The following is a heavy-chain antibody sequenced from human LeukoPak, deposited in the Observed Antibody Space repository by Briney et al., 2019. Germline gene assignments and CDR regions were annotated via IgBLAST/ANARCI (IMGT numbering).Heavy chain of an antibody. Sequence: GGSLRLSCAASGFTFSSYAMHWVRQAPGKGLEWVAVISYDGSNKYYADSVKGRFTISRDSSKNTLYLQMNSLRAEDTAVYYCAREDDAFDIWGQGTMVTVSS. CDR2: ISYDGSNK. CDR3: AREDDAFDI. J-gene: IGHJ3*02. V-gene: IGHV3-30-3*01. CDR1: GFTFSSYA.